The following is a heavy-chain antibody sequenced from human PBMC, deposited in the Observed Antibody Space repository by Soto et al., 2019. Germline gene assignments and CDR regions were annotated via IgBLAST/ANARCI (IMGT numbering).Heavy chain of an antibody. V-gene: IGHV4-59*01. CDR1: GGSISSYY. CDR2: IYYSGST. J-gene: IGHJ3*02. Sequence: SETLSLTCTVSGGSISSYYWSWIRQPPGKGLEWIGYIYYSGSTNYNPSLKSRVTISVDTSKNQFSLKLSSVTAADTAVYYCAREGEWFGADDAFDIWGQGTMVTVSS. CDR3: AREGEWFGADDAFDI. D-gene: IGHD3-10*01.